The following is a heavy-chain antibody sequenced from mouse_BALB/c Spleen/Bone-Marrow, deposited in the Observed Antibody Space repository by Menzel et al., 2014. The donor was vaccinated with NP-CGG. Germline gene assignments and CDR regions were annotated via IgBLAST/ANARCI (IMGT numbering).Heavy chain of an antibody. CDR2: ISTGGSYT. J-gene: IGHJ4*01. CDR1: GFTFSSYT. Sequence: EVKLVESGGGLVKPGGSLKLSCAASGFTFSSYTMSWVRQTPEKRLEWVATISTGGSYTDYPDGVKGRFTISRDNAKNTLYLQMSSLKSEDTAMYYCTRDQRYGNYIYAMDYWGQGTSVTVSS. CDR3: TRDQRYGNYIYAMDY. D-gene: IGHD2-10*02. V-gene: IGHV5-6-4*01.